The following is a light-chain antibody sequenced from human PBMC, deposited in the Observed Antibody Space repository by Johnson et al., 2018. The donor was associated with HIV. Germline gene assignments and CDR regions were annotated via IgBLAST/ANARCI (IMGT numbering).Light chain of an antibody. CDR1: SSNIGKNY. CDR3: GTWDSSLGAWV. CDR2: ENK. Sequence: QSLLTQPPSVSAAPGQMVSISCSGSSSNIGKNYVSWYQQFPGTAPKLLIHENKKRPSGIPDRFSGSTSGTSATLDITGLQTGDEADYYCGTWDSSLGAWVFGTGTKVTVL. V-gene: IGLV1-51*02. J-gene: IGLJ1*01.